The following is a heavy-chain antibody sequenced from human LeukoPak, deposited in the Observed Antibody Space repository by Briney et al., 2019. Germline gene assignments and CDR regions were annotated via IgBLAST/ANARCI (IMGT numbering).Heavy chain of an antibody. CDR3: TRLAEDVVVTADLDY. CDR2: IRSKANSYAT. D-gene: IGHD2-21*02. V-gene: IGHV3-73*01. CDR1: GFTFSGSA. J-gene: IGHJ4*02. Sequence: TGGSLRLSCAASGFTFSGSAMHWVRQASGEGLEWVGRIRSKANSYATAYAASVKGRFTISRDDSKDTAYLQMNSLKTEDTAVYYCTRLAEDVVVTADLDYWGQGTLVTVSS.